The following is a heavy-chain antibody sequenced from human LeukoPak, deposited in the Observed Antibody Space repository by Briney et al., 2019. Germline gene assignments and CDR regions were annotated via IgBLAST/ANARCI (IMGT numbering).Heavy chain of an antibody. V-gene: IGHV1-2*06. CDR3: ARGWELLHSLEGWFDP. CDR1: GYTFTGYY. J-gene: IGHJ5*02. Sequence: ASVKVSCKASGYTFTGYYMHWVRQAPGQGLEWMGRINPNSGGTNYAQKFQGRVTMTRDTSISTAYMELSSLRSEDTAVYYCARGWELLHSLEGWFDPWGQGTLVTVSS. D-gene: IGHD1-26*01. CDR2: INPNSGGT.